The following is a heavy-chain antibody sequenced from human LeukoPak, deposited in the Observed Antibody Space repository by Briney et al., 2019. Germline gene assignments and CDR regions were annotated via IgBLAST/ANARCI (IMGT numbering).Heavy chain of an antibody. CDR1: GCTLTDLS. J-gene: IGHJ5*01. D-gene: IGHD3-9*01. CDR3: ATATYDILTGGNPNLFDS. V-gene: IGHV1-24*01. Sequence: EASVNVSCKVSGCTLTDLSMSWVRQAPGKGLEWMGGFDPDVGEANYAQKFQGRVTMTEDTSTSTAYMELSSARCEETAGYYCATATYDILTGGNPNLFDSW. CDR2: FDPDVGEA.